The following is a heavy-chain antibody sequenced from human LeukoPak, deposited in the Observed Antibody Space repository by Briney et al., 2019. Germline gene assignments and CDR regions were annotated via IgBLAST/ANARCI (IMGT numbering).Heavy chain of an antibody. CDR2: INHSGST. CDR1: GGSFSGYY. CDR3: ATHPKSCIRGIFITGKACWFDP. V-gene: IGHV4-34*01. D-gene: IGHD3-10*01. Sequence: SETLSLTCAVYGGSFSGYYWSWIRQPPGKVLEWIGEINHSGSTNYNPSLKSRVTISVDTSRNQFSLKLSSVTAADTAVYYCATHPKSCIRGIFITGKACWFDPWGQGTLVTVSS. J-gene: IGHJ5*02.